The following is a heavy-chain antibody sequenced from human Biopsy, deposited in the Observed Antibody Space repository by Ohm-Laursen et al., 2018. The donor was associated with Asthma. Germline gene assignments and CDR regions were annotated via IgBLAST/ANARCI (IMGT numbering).Heavy chain of an antibody. V-gene: IGHV4-39*01. CDR1: GGSITSSSYY. CDR3: VRHQYSSSWSTFDY. D-gene: IGHD3-22*01. CDR2: MCHSGSP. J-gene: IGHJ4*02. Sequence: GTLSLTCTVSGGSITSSSYYWGWIRQPPGKGMEWIGSMCHSGSPYYHPSLKSRATISVDTSKNQLSLKMSSVTAADTAVYFCVRHQYSSSWSTFDYWGQGALVTVSS.